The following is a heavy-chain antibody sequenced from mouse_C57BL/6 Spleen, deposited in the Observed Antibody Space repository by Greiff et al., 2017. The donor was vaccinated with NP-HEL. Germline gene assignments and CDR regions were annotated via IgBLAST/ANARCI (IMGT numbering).Heavy chain of an antibody. CDR1: GYTFTSYW. D-gene: IGHD2-2*01. J-gene: IGHJ2*01. CDR2: IYPSDSET. V-gene: IGHV1-61*01. CDR3: ARSDGVTTYYFDD. Sequence: QVQLKQPGAELVRPGSSVKLSCKASGYTFTSYWMDWVKQRPGQGLEWIGNIYPSDSETHYNQKFKDKATLTVDKSSSTAYMQLSSLTSEDSAVYYCARSDGVTTYYFDDWGQGTTLTVSS.